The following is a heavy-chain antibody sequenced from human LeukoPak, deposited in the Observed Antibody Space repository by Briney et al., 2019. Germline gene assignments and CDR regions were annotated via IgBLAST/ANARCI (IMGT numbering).Heavy chain of an antibody. CDR2: ISGSGGST. CDR3: AKVGSGWYYFDY. CDR1: GFTFSSYA. Sequence: GSLRLSCAASGFTFSSYAMSWVRQAPGKGLGWVSAISGSGGSTYYADSVKGRFTISRDNSKNTLYLQMNSLRAEDTAVYYCAKVGSGWYYFDYWGQGTLVTVSS. V-gene: IGHV3-23*01. D-gene: IGHD6-19*01. J-gene: IGHJ4*02.